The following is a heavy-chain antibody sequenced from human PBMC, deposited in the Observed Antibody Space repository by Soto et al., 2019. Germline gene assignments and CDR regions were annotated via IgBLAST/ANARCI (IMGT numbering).Heavy chain of an antibody. CDR2: IWYDGSNK. D-gene: IGHD4-17*01. CDR3: ARDRGLRVDY. V-gene: IGHV3-33*01. Sequence: PLRLSCAATGFPFTSYGMHWVRQAPGKGLEWVAVIWYDGSNKYYADSVKGRVTISRDNSKNTLYLQMNSLRAEDTAVYYGARDRGLRVDYWGQGTLVTVSS. CDR1: GFPFTSYG. J-gene: IGHJ4*02.